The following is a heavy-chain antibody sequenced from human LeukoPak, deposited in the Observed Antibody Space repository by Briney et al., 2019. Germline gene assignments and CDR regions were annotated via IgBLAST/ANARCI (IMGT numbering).Heavy chain of an antibody. V-gene: IGHV4-34*01. CDR3: ARGPYCSGGSCYLSHYYHYMDV. CDR1: GLSFSSYY. J-gene: IGHJ6*03. CDR2: INHSGST. D-gene: IGHD2-15*01. Sequence: SETLSLTCAVYGLSFSSYYLSWIRQPPGKGLEWVGEINHSGSTNYNPSLKSRVTISVDTSKNQFSLKPSSVTAADTAVYYCARGPYCSGGSCYLSHYYHYMDVWGKGTTVTVSS.